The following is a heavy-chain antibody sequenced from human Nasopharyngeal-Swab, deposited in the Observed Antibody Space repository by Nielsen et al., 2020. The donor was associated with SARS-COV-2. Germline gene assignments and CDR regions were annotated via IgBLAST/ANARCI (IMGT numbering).Heavy chain of an antibody. CDR1: GYTFTSYA. CDR3: ARGARPGGSFDY. V-gene: IGHV1-3*01. J-gene: IGHJ4*02. Sequence: ASLKVSCKASGYTFTSYAMHWVRQAPGQRLEWMGWINAGNGNTKYSQKFQGRVTITRDTSASTAYMELSSLRSEDTAVYYCARGARPGGSFDYWGQGTLVTVSS. CDR2: INAGNGNT. D-gene: IGHD1-26*01.